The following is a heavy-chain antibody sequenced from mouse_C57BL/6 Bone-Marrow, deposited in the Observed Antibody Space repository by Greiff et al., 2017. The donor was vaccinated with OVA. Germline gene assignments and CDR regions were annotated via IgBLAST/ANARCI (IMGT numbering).Heavy chain of an antibody. CDR3: TFYFFDY. Sequence: EVKLQESGAELVRPGASVKLSCTASGFNIKDDYMHWVQQRPEQGLEWIGWIDPENGDTEYASQFQGQATITADPSSNTAYRQLSSLTSEDTAVYYWTFYFFDYWGQGTTLTVSS. J-gene: IGHJ2*01. CDR1: GFNIKDDY. CDR2: IDPENGDT. V-gene: IGHV14-4*01.